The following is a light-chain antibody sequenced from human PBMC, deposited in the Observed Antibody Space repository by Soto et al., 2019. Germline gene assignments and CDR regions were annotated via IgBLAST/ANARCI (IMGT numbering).Light chain of an antibody. CDR2: RNN. V-gene: IGLV1-47*01. CDR3: AAWDDSLSGLYV. CDR1: GSNIGSNY. Sequence: QPVLTQPPSASGTPGQRGTIFCSGSGSNIGSNYVYWYQQLPGTAPKLLTYRNNQRPSGVPDRFSGSKSGTSASLAISGLRSEDEADYYCAAWDDSLSGLYVFGTGTKLTVL. J-gene: IGLJ1*01.